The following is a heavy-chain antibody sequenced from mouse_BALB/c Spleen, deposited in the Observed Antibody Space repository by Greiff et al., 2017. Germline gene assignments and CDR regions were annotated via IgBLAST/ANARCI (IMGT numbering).Heavy chain of an antibody. J-gene: IGHJ3*01. V-gene: IGHV2-6-4*01. CDR2: IWGGGST. CDR1: GFSLSRYS. Sequence: VQLVESGPGLVAPSQSLSITCTVSGFSLSRYSVHWVRQPPGKGLEWLGMIWGGGSTDYNSALKSRLSISKDNSKSQVFLKMNSLQTDDTAMYYCARNYYDYDAGTWFAYWGQGTLVTVSA. CDR3: ARNYYDYDAGTWFAY. D-gene: IGHD2-4*01.